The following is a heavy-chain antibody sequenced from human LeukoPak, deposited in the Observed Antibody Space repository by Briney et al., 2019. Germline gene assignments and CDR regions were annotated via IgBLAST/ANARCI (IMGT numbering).Heavy chain of an antibody. Sequence: GGSLRLSCTASGFTFGDYAMSWVRQAPGKGLEWVGFIRSKAYGGTTEYAASVKGRFTISRDDSKSIAYLQMNSLKTEDTAVYYCTREFTIFGVVIIRAFDIWGQGTMVTVSS. CDR3: TREFTIFGVVIIRAFDI. CDR2: IRSKAYGGTT. CDR1: GFTFGDYA. V-gene: IGHV3-49*04. D-gene: IGHD3-3*01. J-gene: IGHJ3*02.